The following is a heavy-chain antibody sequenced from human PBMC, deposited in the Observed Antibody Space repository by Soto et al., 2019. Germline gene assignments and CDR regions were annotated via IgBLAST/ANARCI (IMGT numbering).Heavy chain of an antibody. J-gene: IGHJ6*02. CDR2: IIPIFGTA. CDR1: GGTFSSYA. Sequence: ASVKVSCKASGGTFSSYAISWVRQAPGQGLEWMGGIIPIFGTANYAQKFQGRVTITADESTSTAYMELSSLRSEDTAVYYCARDMYSSSSPSHSFGMDVWGQGTTVTVSS. V-gene: IGHV1-69*13. D-gene: IGHD6-6*01. CDR3: ARDMYSSSSPSHSFGMDV.